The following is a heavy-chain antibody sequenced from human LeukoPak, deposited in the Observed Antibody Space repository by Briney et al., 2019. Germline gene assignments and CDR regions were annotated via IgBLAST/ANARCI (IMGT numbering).Heavy chain of an antibody. J-gene: IGHJ6*03. Sequence: ASVKVSCKSSGYTFTDYFLHWVRQAPGQGLEWMGWISAYNGNTNYAQKLQGRVTMTTDTSTSTAYMELRSLRSEDTAVYYCASHLGTTIFGVVPRQIYYYYYMDVWGKGTTVTVSS. D-gene: IGHD3-3*01. V-gene: IGHV1-18*04. CDR1: GYTFTDYF. CDR3: ASHLGTTIFGVVPRQIYYYYYMDV. CDR2: ISAYNGNT.